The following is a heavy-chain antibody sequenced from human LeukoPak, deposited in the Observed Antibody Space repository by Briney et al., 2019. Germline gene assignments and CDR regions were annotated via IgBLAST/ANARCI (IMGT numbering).Heavy chain of an antibody. Sequence: SETLSLTCTVSGGSTSSGSYYWSWIRQPAGKGLEWIGRIYTSGSTNYNPSLKSRVTISVDTSKNQFSLKLSSVTAADTAVYYCARGSIIAARRGAFDIWGQGTMVTVSS. CDR1: GGSTSSGSYY. CDR3: ARGSIIAARRGAFDI. V-gene: IGHV4-61*02. D-gene: IGHD6-6*01. J-gene: IGHJ3*02. CDR2: IYTSGST.